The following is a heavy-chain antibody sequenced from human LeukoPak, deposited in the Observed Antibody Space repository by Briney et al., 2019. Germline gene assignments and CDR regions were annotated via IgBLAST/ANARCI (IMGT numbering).Heavy chain of an antibody. J-gene: IGHJ4*02. CDR2: INVGNDNT. D-gene: IGHD1-26*01. CDR3: ARDSIWGSGTYGFDY. Sequence: ASVKVSCKASGYTFTSYLIHWVRQAPGQGLEWMGWINVGNDNTKYSQNFQGRVTITRDTSASTAYMELSSLRSEDTAVYYCARDSIWGSGTYGFDYWGQGALVTVSS. CDR1: GYTFTSYL. V-gene: IGHV1-3*01.